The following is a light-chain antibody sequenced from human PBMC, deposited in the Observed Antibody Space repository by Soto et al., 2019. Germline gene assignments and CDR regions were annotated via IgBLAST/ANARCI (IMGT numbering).Light chain of an antibody. Sequence: QSVLTQPPSASGTPGQRVTISCSGSSSNIGKNNVYWYQQLPGTAPKLLIYRNNQRPSGVPDRFPGSKSGTSASLAISGLRSDDETDYYCAAWDDSLSGPVFGGGTKLTVL. J-gene: IGLJ2*01. CDR3: AAWDDSLSGPV. CDR1: SSNIGKNN. CDR2: RNN. V-gene: IGLV1-47*01.